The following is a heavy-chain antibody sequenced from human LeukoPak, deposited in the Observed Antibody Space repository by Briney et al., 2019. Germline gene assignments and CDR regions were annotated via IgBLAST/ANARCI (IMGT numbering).Heavy chain of an antibody. J-gene: IGHJ6*03. V-gene: IGHV5-51*01. Sequence: GESLKISCKGSGYSFTSYWIGWVRQMPGKGLEWMGIIYPGDSDTRYSPSFQGQVTISADKSISTAYLQWSSLKASDTAMYYCARHYTVMDYYYYMDVWGKGTTATVSS. CDR2: IYPGDSDT. D-gene: IGHD4-11*01. CDR3: ARHYTVMDYYYYMDV. CDR1: GYSFTSYW.